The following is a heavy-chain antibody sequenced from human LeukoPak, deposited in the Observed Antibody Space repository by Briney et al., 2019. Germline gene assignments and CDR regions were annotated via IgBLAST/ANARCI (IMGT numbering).Heavy chain of an antibody. CDR2: MYYSGST. J-gene: IGHJ4*02. Sequence: PSETLSLTCNVSGGSISSSSYYWGWIRQPPGKGLEWIVSMYYSGSTYYNPSLKSRVTISVDTSKNQFSLKLSSVTAADTAVYYCARHGPSIVGASTFDYWGQGTLVTVSS. V-gene: IGHV4-39*01. CDR3: ARHGPSIVGASTFDY. CDR1: GGSISSSSYY. D-gene: IGHD1-26*01.